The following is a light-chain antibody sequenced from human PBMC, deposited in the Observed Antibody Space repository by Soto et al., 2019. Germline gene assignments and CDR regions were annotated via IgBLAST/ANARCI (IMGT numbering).Light chain of an antibody. V-gene: IGKV1-33*01. J-gene: IGKJ5*01. CDR3: QQYDNLLPIT. CDR2: DAS. Sequence: IQMTQSPSSLSASVVDRVTITCPASQDISKNLNWYQQKPVKDPKLLIYDASSLQTGVPSGFSGSGSATHFTVTISSLQPEDSDSYYCQQYDNLLPITFGQGTRLEIK. CDR1: QDISKN.